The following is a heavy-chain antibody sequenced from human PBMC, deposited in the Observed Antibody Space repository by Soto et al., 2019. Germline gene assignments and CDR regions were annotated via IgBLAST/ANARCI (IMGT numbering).Heavy chain of an antibody. CDR2: IIPIFASS. V-gene: IGHV1-69*01. J-gene: IGHJ5*02. CDR3: VKDVGFRQLLFGFDP. Sequence: QVQLVQSGAEVKKPGSSVRVSCKASGGTFSNFGFSWVRQAPGQGLEWMGGIIPIFASSNYAQKFQGRLTITADESTSTAYMDLSSLRSEDTAVYFCVKDVGFRQLLFGFDPWGQGTLVTVSS. CDR1: GGTFSNFG. D-gene: IGHD3-10*01.